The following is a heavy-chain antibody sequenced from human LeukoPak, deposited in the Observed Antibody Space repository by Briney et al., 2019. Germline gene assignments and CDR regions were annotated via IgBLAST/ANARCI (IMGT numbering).Heavy chain of an antibody. CDR1: GFSFANSV. Sequence: GGSLRLSCAASGFSFANSVISWIRQAPGKGPEWVSAISGSGDRTDYADSVRGRFTISRDNSKSTLYLQMNSLRVEDTAIYYCAIRGPIGYWGQGSLVTVSP. J-gene: IGHJ4*02. CDR2: ISGSGDRT. CDR3: AIRGPIGY. V-gene: IGHV3-23*01. D-gene: IGHD6-13*01.